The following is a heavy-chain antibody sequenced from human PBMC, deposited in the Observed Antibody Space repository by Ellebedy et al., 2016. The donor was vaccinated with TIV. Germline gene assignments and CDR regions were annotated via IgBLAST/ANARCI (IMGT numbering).Heavy chain of an antibody. CDR2: SGAAGDT. V-gene: IGHV3-13*01. J-gene: IGHJ2*01. Sequence: PGGSLRLSFAASGFSLTGSDLHSVRRPSGKGLQLVSASGAAGDTYYPDSVRCRFTISRESAKISFYLQMNSLTAGDTAVYYCASGGPGGDNCFCGLWGRGTRVTVSS. CDR1: GFSLTGSD. D-gene: IGHD3-10*01. CDR3: ASGGPGGDNCFCGL.